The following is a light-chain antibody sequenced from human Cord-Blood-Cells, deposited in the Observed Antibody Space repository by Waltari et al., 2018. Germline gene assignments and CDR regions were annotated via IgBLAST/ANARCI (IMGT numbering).Light chain of an antibody. V-gene: IGKV1-5*03. CDR1: QSISSW. J-gene: IGKJ1*01. CDR3: QQYNSYSPT. CDR2: KAS. Sequence: DIQMTQSPSTLSASVGDRVTITCRASQSISSWLAWYQQKPGKAPKLLIYKASSLESGVPSRFSGSGSGTEFPLTISSLQPDDFATDYCQQYNSYSPTSGQGTKVEIK.